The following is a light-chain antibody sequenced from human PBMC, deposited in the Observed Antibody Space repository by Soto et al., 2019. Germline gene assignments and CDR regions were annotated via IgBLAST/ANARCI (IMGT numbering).Light chain of an antibody. Sequence: EIVLTQSPGTLSLSPGVRATLSCRASQTVSSSYLAWSQQKPGQAPRPLIYVASSRATGIPDRFSGSGSGTDFTLTISRLEPEDFAVYYCQQYGSSPITFGQGTRLEI. CDR2: VAS. CDR1: QTVSSSY. J-gene: IGKJ5*01. V-gene: IGKV3-20*01. CDR3: QQYGSSPIT.